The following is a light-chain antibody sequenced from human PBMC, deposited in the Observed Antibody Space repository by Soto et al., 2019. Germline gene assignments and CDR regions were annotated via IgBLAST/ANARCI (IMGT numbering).Light chain of an antibody. CDR2: DAS. CDR1: QSINTW. Sequence: DIQMTQSPSTLSASVGDRVTITCRASQSINTWLAWYQQRPGRAPKLLIYDASSLQSGVPSRFSGSGSATEFTLTISSLQPDDSEVYYCQQYNTYWTFGQGTKVDIK. V-gene: IGKV1-5*01. J-gene: IGKJ1*01. CDR3: QQYNTYWT.